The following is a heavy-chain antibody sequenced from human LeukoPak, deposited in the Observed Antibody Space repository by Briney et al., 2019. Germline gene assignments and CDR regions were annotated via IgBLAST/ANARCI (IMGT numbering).Heavy chain of an antibody. V-gene: IGHV3-73*01. J-gene: IGHJ4*02. CDR3: ASFPSGSYSAY. CDR1: GFSFSGSG. D-gene: IGHD1-26*01. Sequence: TGGSLRLSCAASGFSFSGSGMHWVRQASGKGLEWVGQIRSQADSYATVYGASVKGRFTITRDDSENTAYLQMNSLKTEDTAVYYCASFPSGSYSAYWGQGTLVTVSS. CDR2: IRSQADSYAT.